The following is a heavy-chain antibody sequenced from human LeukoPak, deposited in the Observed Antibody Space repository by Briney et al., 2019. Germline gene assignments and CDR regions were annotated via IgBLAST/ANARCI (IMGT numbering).Heavy chain of an antibody. CDR2: IYYSGST. D-gene: IGHD2-21*02. Sequence: PSETLSLTCTVSGGSISGYYWGWIRQPPGKGLEWIGSIYYSGSTYYNPSLKSRVTISVDTSKNQFSLKLSSVTAADTAVYYCARHRAYCGGDCYSRGVNWFDPWGQGTLVTVSS. CDR3: ARHRAYCGGDCYSRGVNWFDP. J-gene: IGHJ5*02. CDR1: GGSISGYY. V-gene: IGHV4-39*01.